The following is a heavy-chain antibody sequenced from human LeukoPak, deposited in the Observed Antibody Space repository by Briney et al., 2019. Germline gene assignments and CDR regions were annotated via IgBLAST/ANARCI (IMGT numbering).Heavy chain of an antibody. V-gene: IGHV3-30*18. Sequence: GGSLRLSCAASGFTFSSYGMHWVRQAPGKGVEWVAVISYDGSNKYYADSVKGRFTISRDNSKNTLYLQMNSLRAEDTAVYYCAKDLEDGSSWYSASGYWGQGTLVTVSS. CDR2: ISYDGSNK. CDR1: GFTFSSYG. J-gene: IGHJ4*02. CDR3: AKDLEDGSSWYSASGY. D-gene: IGHD6-13*01.